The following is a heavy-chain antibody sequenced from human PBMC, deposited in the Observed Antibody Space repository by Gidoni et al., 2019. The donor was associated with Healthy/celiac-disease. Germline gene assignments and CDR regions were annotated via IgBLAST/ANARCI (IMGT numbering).Heavy chain of an antibody. Sequence: GFTFSSYGMHWVRQAPGKGLEWVAVISYDGSNKYYADSVKGRFTISRDNSKNTLYLQMNSLRAEDTAVYYCAKDPRDGFIAARQLRYSYYYYMDVWGKGTTVTVSS. D-gene: IGHD6-6*01. CDR2: ISYDGSNK. J-gene: IGHJ6*03. CDR1: GFTFSSYG. V-gene: IGHV3-30*18. CDR3: AKDPRDGFIAARQLRYSYYYYMDV.